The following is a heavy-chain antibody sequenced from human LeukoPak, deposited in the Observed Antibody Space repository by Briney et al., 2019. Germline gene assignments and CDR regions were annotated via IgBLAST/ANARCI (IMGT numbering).Heavy chain of an antibody. J-gene: IGHJ5*02. Sequence: GRSLRLSCAASGFTFSSYGMHWVRQAPGKGLEWVAVISYDGSNKYYADSVKGRFTISRDNSKNTLYLQMNSLRAEDTAVYYCAKDRGWAWGQGTLVTVSS. V-gene: IGHV3-30*18. CDR2: ISYDGSNK. D-gene: IGHD6-19*01. CDR1: GFTFSSYG. CDR3: AKDRGWA.